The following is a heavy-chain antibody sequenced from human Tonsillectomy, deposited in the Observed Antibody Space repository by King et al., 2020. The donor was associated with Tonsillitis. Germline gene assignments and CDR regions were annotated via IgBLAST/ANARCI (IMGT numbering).Heavy chain of an antibody. V-gene: IGHV1-46*01. CDR1: GYTFTSYY. J-gene: IGHJ4*02. CDR3: ATSRMAIKEFDY. CDR2: INPSGGST. Sequence: QLVQSGAEVKKPGASVKVSCKASGYTFTSYYMHWVRQAPGQGLEWMGIINPSGGSTSYAQKFQGRVTMTRDTSTSTVYMELSSLRFEDTAVYYCATSRMAIKEFDYWGQGTLVTVSS. D-gene: IGHD6-13*01.